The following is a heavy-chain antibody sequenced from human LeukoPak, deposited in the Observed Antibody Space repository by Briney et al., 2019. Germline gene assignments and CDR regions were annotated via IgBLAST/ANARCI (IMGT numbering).Heavy chain of an antibody. CDR2: ISAYNGNT. D-gene: IGHD6-19*01. V-gene: IGHV1-18*01. J-gene: IGHJ5*02. Sequence: ASVKVSCKASGYTFTSYGISWVRQAPGQGLEWMGWISAYNGNTNYAQKFQGRVTMTRDTSTSTVYMELSSLRSEDTAVYYCARGAVAGDWFDPWGQGTLVTVSS. CDR3: ARGAVAGDWFDP. CDR1: GYTFTSYG.